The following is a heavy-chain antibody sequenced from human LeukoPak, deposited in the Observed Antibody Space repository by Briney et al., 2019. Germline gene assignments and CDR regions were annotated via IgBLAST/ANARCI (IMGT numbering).Heavy chain of an antibody. Sequence: GGSLRLSCAASGFTFSSYGMHWVRQAPGKGLEWVAFIRYDGSNKYYADSVKGRFTISRDNSKNTLYLQMNSLRAEDTAVYYCARDLESYYGSGSYYTPIFDYWGQGTLVTVSS. CDR2: IRYDGSNK. CDR1: GFTFSSYG. D-gene: IGHD3-10*01. CDR3: ARDLESYYGSGSYYTPIFDY. V-gene: IGHV3-30*02. J-gene: IGHJ4*02.